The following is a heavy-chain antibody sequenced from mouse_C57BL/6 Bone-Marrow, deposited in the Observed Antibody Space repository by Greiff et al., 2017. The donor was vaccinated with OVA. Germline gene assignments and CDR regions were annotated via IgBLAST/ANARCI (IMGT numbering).Heavy chain of an antibody. J-gene: IGHJ4*01. CDR2: IWSDGST. V-gene: IGHV2-6*03. Sequence: QVQLQQSGPGLVAPSQSLSITCTVSGFSLTSYGVHWVRQPPGKGLEWLVVIWSDGSTTYNSALKSRLSISKDNSKSQVFLKMNSRQTDDTAMYYCARPRAYYYAMDYWGQGTSVTVSS. CDR1: GFSLTSYG. CDR3: ARPRAYYYAMDY. D-gene: IGHD6-1*01.